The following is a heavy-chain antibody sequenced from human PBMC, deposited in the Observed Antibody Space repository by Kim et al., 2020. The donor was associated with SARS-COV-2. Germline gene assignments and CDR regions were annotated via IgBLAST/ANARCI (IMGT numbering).Heavy chain of an antibody. J-gene: IGHJ4*02. CDR1: GFTFSTYN. CDR2: TSSSGTTI. D-gene: IGHD1-26*01. Sequence: GGSLRLSCAASGFTFSTYNIHWVRQAPGKGLEWLSYTSSSGTTIYYADSVKGRFTISRDNAKNSLYVQMSSLRDEETAVYYCARELEGTGSYSFWGQGTLLTVSS. V-gene: IGHV3-48*02. CDR3: ARELEGTGSYSF.